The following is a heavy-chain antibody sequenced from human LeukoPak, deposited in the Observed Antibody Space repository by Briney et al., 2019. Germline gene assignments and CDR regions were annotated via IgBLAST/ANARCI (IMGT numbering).Heavy chain of an antibody. D-gene: IGHD1-26*01. J-gene: IGHJ4*02. CDR3: ARDLQLSGSLGGTDY. Sequence: GASVKVSCKASGYTFTSYAMNWVRQAPGQGLEWMGWINPSSGGTNYAQKFQGRVTMTRDTSISTAYMELSRLRSDDTAVYYCARDLQLSGSLGGTDYWGQGTLVTVSS. CDR2: INPSSGGT. CDR1: GYTFTSYA. V-gene: IGHV1-2*02.